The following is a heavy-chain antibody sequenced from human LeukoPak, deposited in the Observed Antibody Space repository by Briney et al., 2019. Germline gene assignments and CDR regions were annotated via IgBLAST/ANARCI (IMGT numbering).Heavy chain of an antibody. Sequence: GGSLRLSCSASGFTFGDNAMSWVRQAPGKGLEWVGFIKSKTYGGTTEYAASVKGRFIISRDDSKSIAYLHMNSLKTEDTAVYYCTRDPPYYYYYMDVWGKGTTVTVSS. J-gene: IGHJ6*03. CDR1: GFTFGDNA. V-gene: IGHV3-49*04. CDR3: TRDPPYYYYYMDV. CDR2: IKSKTYGGTT.